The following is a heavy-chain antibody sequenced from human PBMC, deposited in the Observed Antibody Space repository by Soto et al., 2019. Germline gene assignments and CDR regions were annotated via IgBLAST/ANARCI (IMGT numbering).Heavy chain of an antibody. J-gene: IGHJ4*02. V-gene: IGHV2-5*02. Sequence: QITLKESGPTLVNPTQTLTLTCTFSGFSLSTSGVGVGWIRQPPGKALEWLALIYWDDDKRYSPSLKSRLTITKDTSKNQVVLTMTNMDPVDTATYYCAHSYYDFWSGYYLDFDYWGQGTLVTVSS. D-gene: IGHD3-3*01. CDR3: AHSYYDFWSGYYLDFDY. CDR1: GFSLSTSGVG. CDR2: IYWDDDK.